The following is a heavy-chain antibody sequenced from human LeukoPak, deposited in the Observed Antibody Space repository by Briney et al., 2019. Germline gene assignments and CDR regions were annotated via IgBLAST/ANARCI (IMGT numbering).Heavy chain of an antibody. CDR3: AKQSGYSYASGYYFDL. CDR1: GFTFSSYA. J-gene: IGHJ4*02. Sequence: PGGSLRLSCVASGFTFSSYAMSWVRQAPGKGLEWVSSLSGSGGSTVYADSVKGRFTISRDNSKNTLFLQMNSLRAEDTAVYYCAKQSGYSYASGYYFDLWGQGTLVTVSS. CDR2: LSGSGGST. V-gene: IGHV3-23*01. D-gene: IGHD5-18*01.